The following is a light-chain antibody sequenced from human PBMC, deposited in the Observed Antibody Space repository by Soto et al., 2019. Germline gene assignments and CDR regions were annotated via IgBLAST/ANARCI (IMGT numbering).Light chain of an antibody. CDR2: AAS. V-gene: IGKV1-8*01. Sequence: AIRMTQSPSSFSASTGDRVTITCRSSQGISSYLAWYQNKPGKAPKLMIYAASTLQSGVPSRFSGIGSGTDLSLTISCLQSEDVATYYCQQYYSYPLTFGQGTRLEIK. CDR3: QQYYSYPLT. CDR1: QGISSY. J-gene: IGKJ5*01.